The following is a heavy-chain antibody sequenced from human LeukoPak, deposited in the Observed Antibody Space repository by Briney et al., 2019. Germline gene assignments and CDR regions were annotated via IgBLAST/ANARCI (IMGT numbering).Heavy chain of an antibody. D-gene: IGHD5-12*01. Sequence: GGSLRLSCAASGFTFSSYSMNWVRQAPGKGLEWVSYISGSSSTIYYADSVKGRFTISRDNAKNSLYLQMNSLRAEDTAVYYCTTGSSSGYDQPLDYWGQGTLVTVSS. J-gene: IGHJ4*02. CDR2: ISGSSSTI. CDR1: GFTFSSYS. V-gene: IGHV3-48*01. CDR3: TTGSSSGYDQPLDY.